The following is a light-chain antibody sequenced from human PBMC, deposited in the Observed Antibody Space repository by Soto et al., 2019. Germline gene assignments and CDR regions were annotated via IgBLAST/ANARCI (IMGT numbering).Light chain of an antibody. CDR3: QTWGTGIDVV. Sequence: QSVLTQSPSASASLGASVKLTCTLSRGHSSYAIAWHQQQPEKGPRYLMKLKSDGSHTKGDGIPDRFSGSSSGAERYLIISSLQSEDEADYYCQTWGTGIDVVFGGGTQLTVL. V-gene: IGLV4-69*02. CDR2: LKSDGSH. CDR1: RGHSSYA. J-gene: IGLJ2*01.